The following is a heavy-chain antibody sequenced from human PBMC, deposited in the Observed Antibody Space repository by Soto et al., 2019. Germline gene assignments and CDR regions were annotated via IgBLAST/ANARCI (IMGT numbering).Heavy chain of an antibody. CDR2: IYYSGST. CDR1: GGSISSYY. CDR3: ARIAAPRANFDY. J-gene: IGHJ4*02. V-gene: IGHV4-59*08. Sequence: PSETLSLTCTVSGGSISSYYLSWIRQPPGKGLEWIGYIYYSGSTNYNPSLKSRFTISIDTSKNQISLYLSSGTAADTAVYYCARIAAPRANFDYWGQGTLVTVSS. D-gene: IGHD6-13*01.